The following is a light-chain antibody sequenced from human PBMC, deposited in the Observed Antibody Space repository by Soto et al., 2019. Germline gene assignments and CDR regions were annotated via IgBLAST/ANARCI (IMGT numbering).Light chain of an antibody. J-gene: IGLJ1*01. CDR3: QTWGTGIRV. CDR2: LNSDGSH. V-gene: IGLV4-69*01. CDR1: SGHSNYA. Sequence: QSVLTQSPSASASLGASVKLTCTLSSGHSNYAIAWHQQQPEKGPRYLMKLNSDGSHRKGDGIPDRFSGSSSGAERYLTISCLQSEDEADYYCQTWGTGIRVFGTGTKLTVL.